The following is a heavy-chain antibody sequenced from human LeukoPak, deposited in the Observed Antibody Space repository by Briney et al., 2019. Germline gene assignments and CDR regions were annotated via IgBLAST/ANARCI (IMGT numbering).Heavy chain of an antibody. CDR2: ISALTGDT. Sequence: ASVKVSXRASGYNFNDFGVTWVRQARGKGLEWMGWISALTGDTNYAQKFQGRLTMTTDTSTDTAYMEMRSLRSDDTAVYYCAREATGRAFDPWGQGTLVVVSS. J-gene: IGHJ5*02. V-gene: IGHV1-18*01. CDR3: AREATGRAFDP. D-gene: IGHD1-14*01. CDR1: GYNFNDFG.